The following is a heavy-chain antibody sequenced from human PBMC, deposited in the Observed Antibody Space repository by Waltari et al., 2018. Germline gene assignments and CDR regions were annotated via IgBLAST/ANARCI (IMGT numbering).Heavy chain of an antibody. J-gene: IGHJ5*02. V-gene: IGHV4-38-2*01. CDR3: ARGPYSSSWYGWFDP. D-gene: IGHD6-13*01. Sequence: QVQLQESGPGLVKPSETLSLTCAVSGYSISSGYYWGWIRQPPGKGLEWIGSIYHSGSPYYNPSLKSRVTIAVDTSKNQFSLKLSSVTAADTAVYYCARGPYSSSWYGWFDPWGQGTLVTVSS. CDR1: GYSISSGYY. CDR2: IYHSGSP.